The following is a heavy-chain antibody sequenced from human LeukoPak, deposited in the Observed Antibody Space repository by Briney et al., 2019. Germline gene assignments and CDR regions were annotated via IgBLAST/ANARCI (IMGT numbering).Heavy chain of an antibody. J-gene: IGHJ5*02. V-gene: IGHV1-69*04. Sequence: SVKVSCKASGGTFSSYAISSVRQAPGQGLEWMGRSIPILGIANYAQKFQGRVTITADKSTSTAYMELSSLRSEDTAVYYCARDLRIVGATESWFDPWGQGTLVTVSS. CDR2: SIPILGIA. CDR3: ARDLRIVGATESWFDP. D-gene: IGHD1-26*01. CDR1: GGTFSSYA.